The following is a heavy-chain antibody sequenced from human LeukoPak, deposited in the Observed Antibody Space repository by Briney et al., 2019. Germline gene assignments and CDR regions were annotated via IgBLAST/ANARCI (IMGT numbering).Heavy chain of an antibody. CDR1: GFTFSSYW. J-gene: IGHJ2*01. Sequence: GGSLRLSCAASGFTFSSYWMHWIRQVPGKGLEWLSYVSTDSTYTNYADSVKGRFTISRDNAKSSLYLQLNSLTAEDTAVYYCTREDNWYFDLWGRGTLVTVSS. CDR2: VSTDSTYT. CDR3: TREDNWYFDL. V-gene: IGHV3-11*05.